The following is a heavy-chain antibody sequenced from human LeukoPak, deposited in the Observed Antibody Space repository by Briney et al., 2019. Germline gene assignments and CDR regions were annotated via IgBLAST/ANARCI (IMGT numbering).Heavy chain of an antibody. V-gene: IGHV3-30*02. CDR1: GFTFSSYG. CDR3: AKDHYDFWSGYRLYYYYYMDV. J-gene: IGHJ6*03. CDR2: IRYDGSNK. Sequence: PGGSLRLSCAASGFTFSSYGMHWVRLAPGKGLEWVAFIRYDGSNKYYADSVKGRFTISRDNSKNTLYLQMNSLRAEDTAVYYCAKDHYDFWSGYRLYYYYYMDVWGKGTTVTVSS. D-gene: IGHD3-3*01.